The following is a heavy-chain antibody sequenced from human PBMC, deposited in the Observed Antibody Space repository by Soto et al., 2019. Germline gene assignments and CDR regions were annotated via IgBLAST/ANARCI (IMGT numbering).Heavy chain of an antibody. CDR2: INAGNGNT. Sequence: QVQLVQSGAEVKKPGASVKVSCKAFGYTFTSYAIHWVRQAPGQRLEWMGWINAGNGNTKYSQKFQGRVTITKDTSASTADMKLTSLRSEDTAVYYFARDLALAIPAYWGQGTLVTFSS. J-gene: IGHJ4*02. D-gene: IGHD2-21*01. CDR3: ARDLALAIPAY. CDR1: GYTFTSYA. V-gene: IGHV1-3*01.